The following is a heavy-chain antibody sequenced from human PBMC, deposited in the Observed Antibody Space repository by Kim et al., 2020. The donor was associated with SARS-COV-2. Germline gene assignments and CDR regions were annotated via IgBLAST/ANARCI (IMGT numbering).Heavy chain of an antibody. J-gene: IGHJ4*02. Sequence: SETLSLTCTVSGGSISTTTYYWGWIRQPPGKALEWIGSIFYSGTTYYNPSLKSRLTISLDASKNHFSLKLTSVTAADTAVYYCARHAGIATGFSYWGQG. V-gene: IGHV4-39*01. CDR1: GGSISTTTYY. CDR2: IFYSGTT. CDR3: ARHAGIATGFSY. D-gene: IGHD6-13*01.